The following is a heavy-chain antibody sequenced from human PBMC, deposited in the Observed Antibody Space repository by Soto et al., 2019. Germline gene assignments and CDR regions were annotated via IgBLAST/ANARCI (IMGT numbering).Heavy chain of an antibody. Sequence: ASVKVSCKASGYIFTNYYMHWVRQAPGQGLEWMGTINAGGGYTTYAQRFQGRVTMTRDTSTSTVSMELNSLRAEDTAVYYCAKDGYTHGQPDYWGQGTLVTVSS. CDR3: AKDGYTHGQPDY. CDR1: GYIFTNYY. V-gene: IGHV1-46*03. J-gene: IGHJ4*02. D-gene: IGHD5-18*01. CDR2: INAGGGYT.